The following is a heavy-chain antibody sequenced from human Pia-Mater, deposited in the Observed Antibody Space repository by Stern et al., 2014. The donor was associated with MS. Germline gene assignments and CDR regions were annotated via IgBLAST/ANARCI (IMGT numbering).Heavy chain of an antibody. Sequence: QLQLQESGSGLVKPSQTLSLTCAVSGGSISSGGYSWSWIRQPPGKGLEWIGYIYHSGSPYYTPSLKSRVTISVDGSKNQFSLKLSSVTAADTAVYYCARSSTVTPNAFDIWGQGTMVTVSS. V-gene: IGHV4-30-2*01. D-gene: IGHD4-17*01. CDR1: GGSISSGGYS. CDR3: ARSSTVTPNAFDI. J-gene: IGHJ3*02. CDR2: IYHSGSP.